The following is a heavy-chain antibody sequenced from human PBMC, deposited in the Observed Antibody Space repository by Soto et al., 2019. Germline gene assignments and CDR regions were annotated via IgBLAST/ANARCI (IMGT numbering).Heavy chain of an antibody. CDR2: INPSGGST. D-gene: IGHD5-12*01. Sequence: ASVKVSCKASGYTFTSYYMHWVRQAPGQGLEWMGIINPSGGSTSYAQKFQGRVTMTRDTSTSTVYMELSSLRSEDTAVYYCAREPYIVATIRQPGPHYYYGMDVWGQGTTVTVSS. J-gene: IGHJ6*02. CDR3: AREPYIVATIRQPGPHYYYGMDV. CDR1: GYTFTSYY. V-gene: IGHV1-46*01.